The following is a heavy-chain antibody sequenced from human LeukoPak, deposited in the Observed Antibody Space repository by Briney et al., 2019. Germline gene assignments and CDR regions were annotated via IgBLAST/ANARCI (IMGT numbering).Heavy chain of an antibody. D-gene: IGHD3-10*01. CDR3: AKEEFFYGSGSAQNAFDM. CDR1: GFTFSNYA. Sequence: GGSLRLSRAASGFTFSNYAMHWVRQAPGKALEWVAGISYDGSNKYYPDSVKGRFTISRDNSKNTVYVQMSSLRAEDTAVYYCAKEEFFYGSGSAQNAFDMWGQGTMVTVSP. V-gene: IGHV3-30*18. CDR2: ISYDGSNK. J-gene: IGHJ3*02.